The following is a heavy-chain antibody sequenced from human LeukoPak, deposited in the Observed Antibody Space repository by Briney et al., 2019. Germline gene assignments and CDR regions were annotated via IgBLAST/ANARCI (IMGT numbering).Heavy chain of an antibody. CDR3: ARDRLYYGMDV. CDR1: GFTFSSYS. V-gene: IGHV3-21*01. CDR2: ISSGSNYI. Sequence: GGSLGLSCAASGFTFSSYSMNWVRQAPGKGLEWVSSISSGSNYIYYADSMQGRFTISRDNAKNSLYLQMNSLRAEDTAVYYCARDRLYYGMDVWGQGTTVTVSS. J-gene: IGHJ6*02.